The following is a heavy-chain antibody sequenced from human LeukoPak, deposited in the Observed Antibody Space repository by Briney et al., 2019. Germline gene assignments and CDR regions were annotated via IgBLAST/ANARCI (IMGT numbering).Heavy chain of an antibody. CDR2: IKQGGSEK. Sequence: GGSLRLSCAASGFTFSSYWMSWVRQAPGKGLEWVANIKQGGSEKYYVDSVKGRFTISRDNAKNSLYLQMNSLRAEDTAVYYCARDLLYSWLNYFDYWGQGTLVTVSS. D-gene: IGHD5-12*01. CDR1: GFTFSSYW. V-gene: IGHV3-7*03. J-gene: IGHJ4*02. CDR3: ARDLLYSWLNYFDY.